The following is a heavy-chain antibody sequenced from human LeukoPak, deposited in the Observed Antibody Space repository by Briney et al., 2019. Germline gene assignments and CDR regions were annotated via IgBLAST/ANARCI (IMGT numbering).Heavy chain of an antibody. CDR3: AREDYGDYNFDY. CDR1: GFTFSSYA. J-gene: IGHJ4*02. V-gene: IGHV3-30-3*01. CDR2: ISYDGSNK. Sequence: GGSLRLSCAASGFTFSSYAMHWVRQAPGKGLEWVAVISYDGSNKYYADSVKGRFTISRDNSKNTPYLQMNSLRAEDTAVYYCAREDYGDYNFDYWGQGTLVTVSS. D-gene: IGHD4-17*01.